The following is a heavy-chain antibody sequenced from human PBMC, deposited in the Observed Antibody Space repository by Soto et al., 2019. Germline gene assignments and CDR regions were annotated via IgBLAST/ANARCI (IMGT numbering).Heavy chain of an antibody. J-gene: IGHJ5*02. V-gene: IGHV4-31*03. Sequence: QVQLQESGPGLVKPSQTLSLTCTVSGGSISTGGYYWNWIRQHPGKGLEWIVYFYYSGSTYYNPSLKSRVTISVNTSKNQFDLTLSSGTAADTAVYYARSVFPWGQGTLVTVSS. CDR3: RSVFP. CDR2: FYYSGST. CDR1: GGSISTGGYY.